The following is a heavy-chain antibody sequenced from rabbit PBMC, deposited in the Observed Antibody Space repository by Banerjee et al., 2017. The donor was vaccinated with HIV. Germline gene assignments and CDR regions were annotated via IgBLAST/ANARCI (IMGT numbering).Heavy chain of an antibody. CDR1: GFDFSSYG. V-gene: IGHV1S45*01. J-gene: IGHJ3*01. Sequence: QEQLEESGGGLVQPGGSLKLSCKASGFDFSSYGVSWVRQAPGKGLEWIGCIDVGSSGSTYYANWAKGRFTISKTSSTTVTLQMTSLTAADTATYFCARDGTGGSYFALWGQGTLVTVS. D-gene: IGHD8-1*01. CDR3: ARDGTGGSYFAL. CDR2: IDVGSSGST.